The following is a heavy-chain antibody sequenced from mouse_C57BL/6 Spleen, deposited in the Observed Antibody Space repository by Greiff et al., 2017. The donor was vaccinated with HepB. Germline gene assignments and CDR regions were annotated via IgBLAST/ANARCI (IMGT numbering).Heavy chain of an antibody. CDR2: IYPGDGDT. Sequence: QVQLQQSGAELVKPGASVKISCKASGYAFSSYWMNRVKQRPGKGLEWIGQIYPGDGDTNYNGKFKGKATLTADKSSSTAYMQLSSLTSEDSAVYFCASLPGAWFAYWGQGTLVTVSA. V-gene: IGHV1-80*01. J-gene: IGHJ3*01. CDR1: GYAFSSYW. CDR3: ASLPGAWFAY.